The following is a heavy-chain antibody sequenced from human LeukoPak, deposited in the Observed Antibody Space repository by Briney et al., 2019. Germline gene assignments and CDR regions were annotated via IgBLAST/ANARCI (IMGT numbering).Heavy chain of an antibody. Sequence: SGTLSLTCAVYGGSFSGYYWSWIRQPPGKGLEWIGEINHSGSTNYNPSLKSRVTISVDTSKNQFSLKLSSVTAADTAVYYCARAFGSYGYYFDYWGQRTLVTVSS. CDR3: ARAFGSYGYYFDY. CDR2: INHSGST. CDR1: GGSFSGYY. V-gene: IGHV4-34*01. D-gene: IGHD5-18*01. J-gene: IGHJ4*02.